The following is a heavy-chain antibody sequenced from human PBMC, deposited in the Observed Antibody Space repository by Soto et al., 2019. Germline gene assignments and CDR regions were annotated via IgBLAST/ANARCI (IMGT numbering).Heavy chain of an antibody. V-gene: IGHV1-8*01. J-gene: IGHJ5*02. CDR1: GYTFTSYD. D-gene: IGHD3-10*01. CDR3: ARGKSLLWFGEWSWFDP. Sequence: ASVKVSCKASGYTFTSYDINWVRQATGQGLEWMGWMNPNSGNTGYAQKFQGRVTMTRNTSISTAYMELSSLRSEDTAVYYCARGKSLLWFGEWSWFDPWGQGTLVTVSS. CDR2: MNPNSGNT.